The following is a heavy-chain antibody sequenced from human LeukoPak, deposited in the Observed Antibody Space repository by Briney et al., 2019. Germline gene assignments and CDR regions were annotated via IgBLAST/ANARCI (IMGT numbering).Heavy chain of an antibody. Sequence: KRGESLKISCKGSGYSFTSYWIGWVRQLPGKGLEWLGIIFPGDSDIRYSPSFQGQVTISADKAIRTAYLQWSSLKASDTAVYFCARLPGYYDSSGWNYFDPWGQGTQVTVSS. D-gene: IGHD3-22*01. CDR2: IFPGDSDI. J-gene: IGHJ5*02. CDR3: ARLPGYYDSSGWNYFDP. V-gene: IGHV5-51*01. CDR1: GYSFTSYW.